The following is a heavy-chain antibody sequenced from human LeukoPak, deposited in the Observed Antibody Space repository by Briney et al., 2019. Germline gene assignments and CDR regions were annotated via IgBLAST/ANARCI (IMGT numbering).Heavy chain of an antibody. D-gene: IGHD3-3*01. V-gene: IGHV3-7*03. CDR1: GFTFSSYW. CDR2: IKQDGSEK. J-gene: IGHJ4*02. CDR3: ARAPPYYDFWSGYEGGGYFDY. Sequence: GGSLRLSCAASGFTFSSYWMSWVRQAPGKGLEWVVNIKQDGSEKYYVDSVKGRFTISRDNAKNSLYLQMNSLRAEDTAVYYCARAPPYYDFWSGYEGGGYFDYWGQGTLVTVSS.